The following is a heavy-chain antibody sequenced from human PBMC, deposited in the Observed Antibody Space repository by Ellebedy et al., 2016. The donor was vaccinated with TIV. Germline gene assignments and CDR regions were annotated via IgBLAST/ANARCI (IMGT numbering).Heavy chain of an antibody. CDR3: ARHAYQLLIDRNWFNP. CDR1: GFTFSSYA. Sequence: GGSLRLSXAASGFTFSSYAMSWVRQAPGKGLEWVSAISGSGGSTYYADSVKGRFTISRDNSKNTLYLQMNSLRAEDTAVYYCARHAYQLLIDRNWFNPWGQGTLVTVSS. D-gene: IGHD2-2*01. CDR2: ISGSGGST. V-gene: IGHV3-23*01. J-gene: IGHJ5*02.